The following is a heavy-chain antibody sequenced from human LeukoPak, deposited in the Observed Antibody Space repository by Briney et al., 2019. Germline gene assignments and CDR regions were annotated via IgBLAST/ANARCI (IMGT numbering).Heavy chain of an antibody. V-gene: IGHV3-21*01. CDR2: ISSGSKYI. CDR1: GFTFSTYS. J-gene: IGHJ6*03. D-gene: IGHD2/OR15-2a*01. CDR3: VRVSDYYYYMDV. Sequence: PGGSLRLSCAASGFTFSTYSMNWVRQAPGKGLEWVSSISSGSKYIYYADSVKGRFTSSRDNAKNSLYLQMNSLRAEDTAVYYCVRVSDYYYYMDVWGKGTTVTVSS.